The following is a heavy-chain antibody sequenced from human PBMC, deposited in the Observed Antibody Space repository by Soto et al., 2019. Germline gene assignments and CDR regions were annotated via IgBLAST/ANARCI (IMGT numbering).Heavy chain of an antibody. CDR3: AILHSASSGDNHYYYGMEA. Sequence: PSETLSLTCAVYGGSGGSFSGYYWSWIRQPPGKGLEWIGEINHSGSTNYNPSLKSRVTISVDTSKNQFSLKLSSVTAADPAVYYCAILHSASSGDNHYYYGMEAWGQGTRFTAS. CDR1: GGSGGSFSGYY. V-gene: IGHV4-34*01. J-gene: IGHJ6*02. CDR2: INHSGST. D-gene: IGHD3-22*01.